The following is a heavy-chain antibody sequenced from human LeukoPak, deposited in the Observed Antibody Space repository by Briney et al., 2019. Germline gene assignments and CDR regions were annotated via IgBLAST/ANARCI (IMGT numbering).Heavy chain of an antibody. Sequence: ASVKVSCKASRYIFTSYYMHWVRQAPGQGLEWMGIINPSGGSTSYAQKFRGRVTMTRDTSTTTVYMELTSLKSDDTAVYYCARGKEMATITGGPDYWGQGTLVTVSS. V-gene: IGHV1-46*01. CDR2: INPSGGST. D-gene: IGHD5-24*01. J-gene: IGHJ4*02. CDR1: RYIFTSYY. CDR3: ARGKEMATITGGPDY.